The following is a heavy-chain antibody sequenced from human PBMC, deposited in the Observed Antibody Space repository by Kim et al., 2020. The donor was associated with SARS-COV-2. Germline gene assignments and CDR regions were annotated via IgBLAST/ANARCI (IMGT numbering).Heavy chain of an antibody. D-gene: IGHD2-2*01. Sequence: GVSLRLSCAASGFTFSSYSMNWVRQAPGKGLEWVSSISSSSSYIYYADSVKGRFTISRDNAKNSLYLQMNSLRAEDTAVYYCARANLRQPLTDYWGQGTLVTVSS. CDR1: GFTFSSYS. CDR3: ARANLRQPLTDY. J-gene: IGHJ4*02. V-gene: IGHV3-21*01. CDR2: ISSSSSYI.